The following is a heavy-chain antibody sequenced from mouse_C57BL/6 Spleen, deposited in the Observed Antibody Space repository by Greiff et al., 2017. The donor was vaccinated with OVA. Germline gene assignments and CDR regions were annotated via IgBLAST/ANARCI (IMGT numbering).Heavy chain of an antibody. V-gene: IGHV1-18*01. CDR3: ARRGYYGNYPRV. D-gene: IGHD2-1*01. CDR1: GYTFTDYN. CDR2: INPNNGGT. Sequence: EVKLMESGPELVKPGASVKIPCKASGYTFTDYNMDWVKQSHGKSLEWIGDINPNNGGTIYNQKFKGKATLTVDKSSSTAYMELRSLTSEDTAVYYCARRGYYGNYPRVWGTGTTVTVSS. J-gene: IGHJ1*03.